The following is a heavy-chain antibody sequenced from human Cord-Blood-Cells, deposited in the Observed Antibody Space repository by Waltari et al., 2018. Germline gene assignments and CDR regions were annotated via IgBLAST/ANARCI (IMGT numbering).Heavy chain of an antibody. Sequence: EVQLVESGGGLIQPGGSLRLSCAASGFTVSSNDMSWVRQAPGKGLEWVSVIYSGGSTYYADSVKGRFTISRDNSKNTLYLQMNSLRAEDTAVYYCARGQQWLVEGWYFDLWGRGTLVTVSS. V-gene: IGHV3-53*01. J-gene: IGHJ2*01. CDR1: GFTVSSND. CDR3: ARGQQWLVEGWYFDL. CDR2: IYSGGST. D-gene: IGHD6-19*01.